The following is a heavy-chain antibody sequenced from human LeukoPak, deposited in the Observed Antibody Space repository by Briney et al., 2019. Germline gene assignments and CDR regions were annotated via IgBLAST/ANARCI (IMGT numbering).Heavy chain of an antibody. Sequence: PGGSLRLSCAVSGFTLSNYWTSWVRQAPGKGLEWVANINQDGSEKYYVDSVKGRFTISRDNAKNSLYLQMNSLRAEDTAVYFCVSTMTFDYWGQGTLVTVSS. CDR3: VSTMTFDY. D-gene: IGHD3-22*01. CDR1: GFTLSNYW. CDR2: INQDGSEK. J-gene: IGHJ4*02. V-gene: IGHV3-7*01.